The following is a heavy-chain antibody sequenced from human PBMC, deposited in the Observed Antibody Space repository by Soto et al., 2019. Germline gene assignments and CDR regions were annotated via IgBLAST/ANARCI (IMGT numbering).Heavy chain of an antibody. Sequence: TLSLTCAVSGSSIICGGYSWSWIRQPPGKGLEWIGYMYHSGSTYYNPSLKSRVTISIDRSKNQFSLKLSSVTAADTAVYYCARDLWGYCGTDCYPLDVWGQGTTVTVSS. CDR3: ARDLWGYCGTDCYPLDV. D-gene: IGHD2-21*02. CDR1: GSSIICGGYS. J-gene: IGHJ6*02. CDR2: MYHSGST. V-gene: IGHV4-30-2*01.